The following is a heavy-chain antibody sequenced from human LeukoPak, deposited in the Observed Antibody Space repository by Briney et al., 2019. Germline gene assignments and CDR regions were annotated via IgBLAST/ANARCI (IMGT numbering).Heavy chain of an antibody. CDR2: IYYSGST. V-gene: IGHV4-59*12. D-gene: IGHD3-10*01. Sequence: SETLSLTCTVSGGSISSYYWSWIRQPPGKGLEWIGYIYYSGSTNYNPSLKSRVTISVDTSKNQFSLRLSSVTAADTAVYYCARGRRGLLWFGSFDYWAREPWSPSPQ. J-gene: IGHJ4*02. CDR3: ARGRRGLLWFGSFDY. CDR1: GGSISSYY.